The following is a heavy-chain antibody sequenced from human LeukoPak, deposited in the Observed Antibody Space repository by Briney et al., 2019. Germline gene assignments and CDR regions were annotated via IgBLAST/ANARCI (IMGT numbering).Heavy chain of an antibody. D-gene: IGHD3-3*01. J-gene: IGHJ4*02. CDR3: ASRSTLITIFGVVTPSPFDY. V-gene: IGHV4-34*01. Sequence: SETLSLTCAVYGGSFSGCYWSWIRQPPGKGLEWIGEINHSGSTNYNPSLKSRVTISVDTSKNQFSLKLSSVTAADTAVYYCASRSTLITIFGVVTPSPFDYWGQGTLVTVSS. CDR1: GGSFSGCY. CDR2: INHSGST.